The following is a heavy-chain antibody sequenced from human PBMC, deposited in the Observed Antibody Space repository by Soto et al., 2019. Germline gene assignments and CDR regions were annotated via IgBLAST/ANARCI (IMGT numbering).Heavy chain of an antibody. CDR2: ISGSGSNT. Sequence: GGSLRLSCAASGFTFTSYAMSWVRLTPGKGLEWVSAISGSGSNTFYADSVRGRFTISTDNSKNTVFLQMNNLRAEDTAVYFCARDRATFDYWGQGTRVTVSS. J-gene: IGHJ4*02. V-gene: IGHV3-23*01. D-gene: IGHD1-26*01. CDR3: ARDRATFDY. CDR1: GFTFTSYA.